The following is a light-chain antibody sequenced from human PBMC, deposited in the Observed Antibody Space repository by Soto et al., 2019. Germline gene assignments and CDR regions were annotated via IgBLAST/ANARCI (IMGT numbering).Light chain of an antibody. CDR3: LQNNRYPWT. Sequence: DIQMTQSPSAMSASVGDRVTITCRASQDISDFLAWFQQKPGEVPKRLIYAASSLESGVPSRFSGSGSGTEFTLTISSLQPEDFATYCCLQNNRYPWTFGQGTKVEIK. V-gene: IGKV1-17*03. J-gene: IGKJ1*01. CDR1: QDISDF. CDR2: AAS.